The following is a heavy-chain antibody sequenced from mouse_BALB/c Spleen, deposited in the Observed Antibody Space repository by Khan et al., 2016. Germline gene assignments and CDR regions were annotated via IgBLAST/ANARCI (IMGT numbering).Heavy chain of an antibody. CDR1: GFDFSSYW. CDR3: VRRGYYSRDY. CDR2: INPDSSTI. V-gene: IGHV4-1*02. Sequence: EVQLVESGGGLVQPGGSLKLSCAASGFDFSSYWMSWVRQAPGKGLEWIGEINPDSSTINYTPSLKDKFIISRDNATNTLYLPMSNVSSEETGLDVCVRRGYYSRDYSGRKTAVTISS. J-gene: IGHJ4*01.